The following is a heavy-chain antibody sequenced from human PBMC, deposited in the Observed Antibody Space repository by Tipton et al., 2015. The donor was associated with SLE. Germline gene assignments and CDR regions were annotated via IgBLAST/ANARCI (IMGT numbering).Heavy chain of an antibody. J-gene: IGHJ3*02. CDR2: IYPGDSET. D-gene: IGHD2-2*01. CDR1: GYTFTSHW. CDR3: ARSDGPYCSSTSCLGSAFDI. Sequence: VQLVQSGAEVKKPGESLKISCKGSGYTFTSHWIGWVRQMPGKGLEWMGIIYPGDSETRYSPPFEGQVTISADKSISTAYLQWSRLKASDTAMYYCARSDGPYCSSTSCLGSAFDIWGQGTMVTVSS. V-gene: IGHV5-51*03.